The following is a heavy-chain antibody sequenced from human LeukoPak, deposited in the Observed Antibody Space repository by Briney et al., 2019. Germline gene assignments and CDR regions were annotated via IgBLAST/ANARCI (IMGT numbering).Heavy chain of an antibody. CDR1: GFTFSSYA. CDR3: ARDRGHYGSGSYHTY. Sequence: PGGSLRLSCAASGFTFSSYAMHWVRQAPGKGLEWVAVISYDGSNKYYADSVKGRFTISRDNSKNTLYLQMNSLRAEDTAVYYCARDRGHYGSGSYHTYWGQGTLVTVSS. D-gene: IGHD3-10*01. V-gene: IGHV3-30-3*01. J-gene: IGHJ4*02. CDR2: ISYDGSNK.